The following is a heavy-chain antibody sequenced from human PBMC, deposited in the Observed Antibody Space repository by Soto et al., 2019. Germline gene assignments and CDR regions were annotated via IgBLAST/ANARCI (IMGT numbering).Heavy chain of an antibody. V-gene: IGHV1-69*01. CDR2: IVPLLGTA. CDR3: AREYSSGWSGY. J-gene: IGHJ4*02. D-gene: IGHD6-19*01. CDR1: GGTFSTSG. Sequence: QVHLVQSGAEVKKPGSSVKVSCKASGGTFSTSGISWVRQAPGQGLEWVGRIVPLLGTANYAQRFQGRVRITADESTSTAYMELSSLRSEDTAVYYGAREYSSGWSGYWGQGTLVTVSS.